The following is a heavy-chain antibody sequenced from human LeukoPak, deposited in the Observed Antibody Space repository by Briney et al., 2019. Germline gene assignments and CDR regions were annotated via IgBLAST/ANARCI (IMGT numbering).Heavy chain of an antibody. J-gene: IGHJ4*02. CDR3: ARASDSTGYPQLPFDY. Sequence: PGGSLRLSCAASGSTFSNYAMSWVRQAPGKGLEWVSGFSGVGGGGSTFYADSVKGRFTISRDNSKSTLYLQMNTLRAEDTALYYCARASDSTGYPQLPFDYWGQGTLVTVSS. CDR2: FSGVGGGGST. V-gene: IGHV3-23*01. CDR1: GSTFSNYA. D-gene: IGHD3-22*01.